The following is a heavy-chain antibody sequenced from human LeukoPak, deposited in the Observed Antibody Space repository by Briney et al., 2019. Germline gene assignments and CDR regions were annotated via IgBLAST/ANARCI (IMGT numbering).Heavy chain of an antibody. V-gene: IGHV3-21*01. D-gene: IGHD2-2*01. CDR2: ISSSSSYI. CDR1: GFTFSSYS. CDR3: AREYCSSTSCLDYYYYMDV. Sequence: KSGGSLRLSCAASGFTFSSYSMYWVRQAPGKGLEWVSSISSSSSYIYYADSVKGRFTISRDNAKNSLYLQMNSLRAEDTAVYYCAREYCSSTSCLDYYYYMDVWGKGTTVTVSS. J-gene: IGHJ6*03.